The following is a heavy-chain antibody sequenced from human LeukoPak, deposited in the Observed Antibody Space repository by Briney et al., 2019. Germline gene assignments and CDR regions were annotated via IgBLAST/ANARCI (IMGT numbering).Heavy chain of an antibody. J-gene: IGHJ4*02. CDR3: ARATSYSGYDCHFDY. V-gene: IGHV3-7*01. Sequence: PGGSLRLSCVASGFTFSSYWMIWVRQAPGKGLEWVANIKQDGSEKYYMDSVEGRFTISRDNAKNSLYLQMNSLRAEDMAVYYCARATSYSGYDCHFDYWGQGTLVTVSS. D-gene: IGHD5-12*01. CDR2: IKQDGSEK. CDR1: GFTFSSYW.